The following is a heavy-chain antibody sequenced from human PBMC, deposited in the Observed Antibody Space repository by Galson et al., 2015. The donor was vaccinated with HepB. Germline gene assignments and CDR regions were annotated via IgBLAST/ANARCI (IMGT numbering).Heavy chain of an antibody. J-gene: IGHJ5*02. V-gene: IGHV3-15*01. CDR1: GLTFTNAW. CDR2: IKSKVEGETI. CDR3: STLYCSSSVSCP. Sequence: SLRLSCAVSGLTFTNAWITWVRQAPGKGLDWVGRIKSKVEGETIDYAAAVKGRFSISRDDSKNTVYLEMNSLKTEDTAVYYCSTLYCSSSVSCPWGRGTLVTVSS. D-gene: IGHD2-2*01.